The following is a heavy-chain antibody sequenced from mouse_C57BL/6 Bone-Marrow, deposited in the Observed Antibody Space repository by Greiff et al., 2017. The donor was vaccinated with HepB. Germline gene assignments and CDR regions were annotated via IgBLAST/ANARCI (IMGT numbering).Heavy chain of an antibody. CDR1: GYTFTSYW. Sequence: QVQLQQPGAELVKPGASVKLSCKASGYTFTSYWMHWVKQRPGQGLEWIGMIHPNSGSTNYNEKFKSKATLTVDKSSSTAYMQLSSLTSEDSAVYYCARAHFIPTVVAPFDYWGQGTTLTVSS. V-gene: IGHV1-64*01. CDR3: ARAHFIPTVVAPFDY. CDR2: IHPNSGST. J-gene: IGHJ2*01. D-gene: IGHD1-1*01.